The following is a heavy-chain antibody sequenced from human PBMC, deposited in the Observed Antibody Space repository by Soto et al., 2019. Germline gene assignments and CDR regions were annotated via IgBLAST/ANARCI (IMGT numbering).Heavy chain of an antibody. V-gene: IGHV3-66*01. CDR2: IYSGGST. CDR3: ARTHRIAAAEEWFDP. CDR1: GFTVSSNY. D-gene: IGHD6-13*01. Sequence: GGSLRLSCAASGFTVSSNYMSWVRQAPGKGLEWVSVIYSGGSTYYADSVKGRFTISRDNSKNTLYLQMNSLRAEDTAVYYCARTHRIAAAEEWFDPWGQGTLVTVSS. J-gene: IGHJ5*02.